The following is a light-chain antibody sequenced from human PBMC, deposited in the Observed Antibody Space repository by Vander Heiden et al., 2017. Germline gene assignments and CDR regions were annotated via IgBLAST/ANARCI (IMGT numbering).Light chain of an antibody. CDR3: MQTAPLSRT. V-gene: IGKV2-24*01. CDR1: QSLVHSDGNSY. Sequence: DLVMTQTPLSSPVTLGQPASITCKSSQSLVHSDGNSYVSWLQQRPGQPPRLLIYKISNRFSGVTERFSGSGAGTDFTLKISRVEAEDVGVYYCMQTAPLSRTFGQGTKVEIK. J-gene: IGKJ1*01. CDR2: KIS.